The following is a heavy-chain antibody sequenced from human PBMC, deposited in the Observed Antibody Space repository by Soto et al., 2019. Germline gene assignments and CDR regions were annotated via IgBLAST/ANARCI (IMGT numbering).Heavy chain of an antibody. V-gene: IGHV1-69*02. D-gene: IGHD6-13*01. J-gene: IGHJ4*02. CDR2: IIPILGIA. Sequence: GASVKVSCKASGGTFSSYTISWVRQAPGQGLEWMGRIIPILGIANYAQKFQGRVTITADKSTSTAYMELSSLRSEDTAVYYCARGDPQQLVTFDYWGQGTLVTVSS. CDR1: GGTFSSYT. CDR3: ARGDPQQLVTFDY.